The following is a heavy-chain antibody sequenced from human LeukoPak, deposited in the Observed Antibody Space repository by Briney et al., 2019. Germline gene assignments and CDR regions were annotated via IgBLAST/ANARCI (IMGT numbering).Heavy chain of an antibody. CDR1: GFTFSNAW. D-gene: IGHD3-10*01. V-gene: IGHV3-15*01. J-gene: IGHJ4*01. Sequence: GGSLRLSCAASGFTFSNAWMSWVRQAPEKGLGWVGRIKSKTDGGTTDYAAPVKGRFTISRDDSKNTLYLQMNTLRVEDTALYYCAKGSAGAGSYRPFDYWGHGTLVTVSS. CDR2: IKSKTDGGTT. CDR3: AKGSAGAGSYRPFDY.